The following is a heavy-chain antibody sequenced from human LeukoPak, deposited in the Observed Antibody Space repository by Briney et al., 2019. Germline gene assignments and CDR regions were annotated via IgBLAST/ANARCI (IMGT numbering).Heavy chain of an antibody. CDR3: ARGPDHGGSYYHD. Sequence: PGGSLRLSCAASGFTFSSYAMSWVRQAPGKGLVWVSRINSDWTTTEYADSVKGRFTISRDNAKNTLFLQMNSLRVEDTAVYYCARGPDHGGSYYHDWGQGTLVTVSS. D-gene: IGHD1-26*01. CDR1: GFTFSSYA. CDR2: INSDWTTT. J-gene: IGHJ4*02. V-gene: IGHV3-74*03.